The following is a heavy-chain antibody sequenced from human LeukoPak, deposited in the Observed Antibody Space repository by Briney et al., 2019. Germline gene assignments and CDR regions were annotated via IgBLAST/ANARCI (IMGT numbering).Heavy chain of an antibody. CDR3: ARDRDGSGTNWFDP. Sequence: ASVTVSCKASGYTFTGYYMHWVRQAPGQGLEGMGWINPNSGGTNYAQKFQGRVTMTRDTSISTAYMELSRLRSDDTAVYYCARDRDGSGTNWFDPWGQGTLVTVSS. CDR2: INPNSGGT. CDR1: GYTFTGYY. D-gene: IGHD3-10*01. V-gene: IGHV1-2*02. J-gene: IGHJ5*02.